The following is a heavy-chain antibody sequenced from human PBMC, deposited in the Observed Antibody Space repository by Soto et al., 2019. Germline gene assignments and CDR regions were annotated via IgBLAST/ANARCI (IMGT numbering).Heavy chain of an antibody. CDR3: TRWGVGDAFDI. V-gene: IGHV3-73*02. CDR2: IRSEADSYAT. CDR1: GFTFSGSA. J-gene: IGHJ3*02. D-gene: IGHD1-26*01. Sequence: VQLVESGGGLVQPGGSLKLSCAASGFTFSGSAMHWVRQTSGKGLEWVGRIRSEADSYATAYAASVKGRFTISRDDSKNTAYLQMNSLKIEDTAVYYCTRWGVGDAFDIWGQGTTVTVSS.